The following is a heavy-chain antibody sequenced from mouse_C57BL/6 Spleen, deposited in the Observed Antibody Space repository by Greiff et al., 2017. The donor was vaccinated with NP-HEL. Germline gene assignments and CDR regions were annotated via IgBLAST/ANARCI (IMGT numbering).Heavy chain of an antibody. V-gene: IGHV5-9-1*02. CDR2: ISSGGDYI. CDR3: TRAPLYDGYPYWYFDV. J-gene: IGHJ1*03. D-gene: IGHD2-3*01. Sequence: DVMLVESGEGLVKPGGSLKLSCAASGFTFSSYAMSWVRQTPEKRLEWVAYISSGGDYIYYADTVKGRFTISRDNARNTLYLQMSSLKSEDTAMYYCTRAPLYDGYPYWYFDVWGTGTTVTVSS. CDR1: GFTFSSYA.